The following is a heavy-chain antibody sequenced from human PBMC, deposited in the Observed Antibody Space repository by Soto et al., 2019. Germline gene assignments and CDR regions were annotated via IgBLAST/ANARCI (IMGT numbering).Heavy chain of an antibody. D-gene: IGHD2-21*01. CDR1: GYSFTSYW. CDR3: ASLAYCGGDCYLGAFDI. CDR2: IYPGDSDT. V-gene: IGHV5-51*01. J-gene: IGHJ3*02. Sequence: PGESLKISCKGSGYSFTSYWIGWVRQMPGKGLEWMGIIYPGDSDTRYSPSFQDQVTISADKSISTAYLQWSSLKASDTAMYYCASLAYCGGDCYLGAFDIWGQGTMVTVSS.